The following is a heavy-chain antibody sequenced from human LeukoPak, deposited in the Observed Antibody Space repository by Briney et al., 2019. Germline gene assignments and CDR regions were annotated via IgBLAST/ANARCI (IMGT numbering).Heavy chain of an antibody. CDR3: ARQGGSGIDY. Sequence: SETLSLTCTVSGGSISSSSYYWGWIRQPPGKGLEWIGSIYYSGSTYYNPSLKSRVTISVDTSKNQFSLKLSSVTAADTAVYYCARQGGSGIDYWGQGTLVTVSS. J-gene: IGHJ4*02. CDR2: IYYSGST. CDR1: GGSISSSSYY. D-gene: IGHD3-10*01. V-gene: IGHV4-39*01.